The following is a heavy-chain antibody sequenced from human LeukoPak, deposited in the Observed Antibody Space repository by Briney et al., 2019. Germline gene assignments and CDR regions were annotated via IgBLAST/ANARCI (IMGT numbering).Heavy chain of an antibody. CDR2: IYYSGST. D-gene: IGHD3-16*01. CDR1: GGSFSGYY. Sequence: SETLSLTCAVYGGSFSGYYWSWIRQPPGKGLEWIGYIYYSGSTYYNPSLKSRVTISVDTSKNQFSLKLSSVTAADTAVYYCARAGGFFSPFGYWGQGTLVTVSS. J-gene: IGHJ4*02. CDR3: ARAGGFFSPFGY. V-gene: IGHV4-34*09.